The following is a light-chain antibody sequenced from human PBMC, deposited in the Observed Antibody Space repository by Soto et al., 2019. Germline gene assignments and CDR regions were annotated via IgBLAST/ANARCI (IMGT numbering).Light chain of an antibody. CDR3: QQYGSSPWT. Sequence: DIVLTQSPGTLSLSPGERATLSCRASQSVSSNCLAWYQQKPGQAPRLLIYGASSRATGIPDRFSGSGSGTDFTLTISRLEPEDFAVYYCQQYGSSPWTFGQGTKVEIK. CDR1: QSVSSNC. CDR2: GAS. V-gene: IGKV3-20*01. J-gene: IGKJ1*01.